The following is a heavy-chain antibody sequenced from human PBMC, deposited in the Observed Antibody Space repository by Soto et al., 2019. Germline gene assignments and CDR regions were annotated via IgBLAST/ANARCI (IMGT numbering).Heavy chain of an antibody. CDR3: VSLTRGVYDSGGLWEKFDY. J-gene: IGHJ4*02. D-gene: IGHD5-12*01. V-gene: IGHV2-5*02. CDR2: IYWDDDK. Sequence: QITVKESGLTLVKPTETLTLTCTFSGFSLSSIGMGVGWIRQPPGKALEWLALIYWDDDKRYSPSLSSRLPVTKTPSKNEADLTMTTVDPVDTATYYCVSLTRGVYDSGGLWEKFDYWGQGTLVTVSS. CDR1: GFSLSSIGMG.